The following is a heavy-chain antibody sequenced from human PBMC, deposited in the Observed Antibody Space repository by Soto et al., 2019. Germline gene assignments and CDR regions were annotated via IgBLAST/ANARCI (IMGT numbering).Heavy chain of an antibody. D-gene: IGHD2-15*01. Sequence: QPGGSLRLSCAASGFMFSVYWMSWVRQAPGKGPEWVASIKQDGSEIHYVDSVKGRFTISRDNVKNSLSLQMNSLRAEDTAVYYCAYCNGGSCFEYFQHWGQGTLVTVSS. CDR3: AYCNGGSCFEYFQH. J-gene: IGHJ1*01. CDR1: GFMFSVYW. V-gene: IGHV3-7*01. CDR2: IKQDGSEI.